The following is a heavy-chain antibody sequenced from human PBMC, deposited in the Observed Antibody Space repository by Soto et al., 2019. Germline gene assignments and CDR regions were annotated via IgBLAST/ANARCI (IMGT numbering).Heavy chain of an antibody. Sequence: ASVKVSCKASGYTFTSYDINWVRQATGQGLEWMGWMNPNSGNPGYAQKFQGRVTMTRNTSISTAYMELSSLRSEDTAVYYCARALSPGDDYGDPTYYYYYMDVWGKGTTVTVSS. CDR2: MNPNSGNP. V-gene: IGHV1-8*01. CDR3: ARALSPGDDYGDPTYYYYYMDV. D-gene: IGHD4-17*01. J-gene: IGHJ6*03. CDR1: GYTFTSYD.